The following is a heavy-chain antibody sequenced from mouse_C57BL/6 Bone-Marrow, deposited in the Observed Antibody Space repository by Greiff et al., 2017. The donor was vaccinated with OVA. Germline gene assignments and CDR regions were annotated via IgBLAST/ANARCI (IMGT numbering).Heavy chain of an antibody. CDR3: ARRYYGSSYRFAY. CDR2: IYPRSGNT. D-gene: IGHD1-1*01. J-gene: IGHJ3*01. V-gene: IGHV1-81*01. CDR1: GYTFTSYG. Sequence: QLQQSGAELARPGASVKLSCKASGYTFTSYGISWVKQRTGQGLEWIGEIYPRSGNTYYNEKFKGKATLTADKSSSTAYMELRSLTSDDSAVYFCARRYYGSSYRFAYWGQGTLVTVSA.